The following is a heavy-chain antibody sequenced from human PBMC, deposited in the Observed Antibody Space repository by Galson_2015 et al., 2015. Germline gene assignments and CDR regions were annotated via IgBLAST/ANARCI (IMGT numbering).Heavy chain of an antibody. D-gene: IGHD1-1*01. CDR1: GGSISSYY. V-gene: IGHV4-59*01. CDR2: IYYSGST. CDR3: ARGYGFFDY. Sequence: SETLSLTCTVSGGSISSYYWSWIRQPPGKGLEWIGYIYYSGSTNYNPSLKSRVTISVDTSKNQFSLKLSSVTTADTAVYYCARGYGFFDYWGQGTLVTVSS. J-gene: IGHJ4*02.